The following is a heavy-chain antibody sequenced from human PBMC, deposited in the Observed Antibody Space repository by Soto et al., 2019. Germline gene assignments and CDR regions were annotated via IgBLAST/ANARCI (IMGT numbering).Heavy chain of an antibody. CDR2: IRQDGSDK. J-gene: IGHJ4*02. Sequence: EVQLVESGGGLVQPGGSLRLSCAASGFTFSSYWMSWVRQAPGKGLEWVANIRQDGSDKYYVDSVKGRFTISRDNSKNSLYLQMNSLRAEDGAIYYCASPQQWLGQRGDFDYWGQGTLVTVSS. D-gene: IGHD6-19*01. CDR3: ASPQQWLGQRGDFDY. CDR1: GFTFSSYW. V-gene: IGHV3-7*05.